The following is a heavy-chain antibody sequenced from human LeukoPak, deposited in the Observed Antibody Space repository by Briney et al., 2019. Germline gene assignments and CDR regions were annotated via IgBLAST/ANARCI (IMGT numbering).Heavy chain of an antibody. V-gene: IGHV3-21*01. D-gene: IGHD3-3*01. CDR3: ARAYDFWSGPIDY. CDR2: ISSSSSYI. CDR1: GFTFSSYE. Sequence: GGSLRLSCAASGFTFSSYEMNWVRQAPGKGLEWVSSISSSSSYIYYADSVKGRFTISRDNAKNSLYLQMNSLRAEDTAVYYCARAYDFWSGPIDYWGQGTLVTVSS. J-gene: IGHJ4*02.